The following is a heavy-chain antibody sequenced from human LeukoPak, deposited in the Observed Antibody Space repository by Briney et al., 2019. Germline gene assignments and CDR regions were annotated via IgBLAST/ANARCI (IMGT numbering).Heavy chain of an antibody. Sequence: GASVKVSCKASGYTFTSYDINWVRQATGQGLEWMGWMNPNSGNTGYAQKFQGRVTMTRNTSISTAYMELSSLRSDDTAAYYCARACSSTSCFRGEDFDYWGQGTLVTVSS. J-gene: IGHJ4*02. CDR2: MNPNSGNT. CDR1: GYTFTSYD. CDR3: ARACSSTSCFRGEDFDY. D-gene: IGHD2-2*01. V-gene: IGHV1-8*01.